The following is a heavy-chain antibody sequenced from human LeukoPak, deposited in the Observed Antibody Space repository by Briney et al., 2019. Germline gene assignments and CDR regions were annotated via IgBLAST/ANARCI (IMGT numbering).Heavy chain of an antibody. D-gene: IGHD3-10*01. Sequence: GVSLRLSCAASGCIFSSYGMHWLRRSPGEGLEWLTAISGSGGGTHYADSVKGRFTISRDNPKNTLYLKLNSLGVEDTAVYYCAKLLRAGRPLTISLESWGQGTLVTVSS. J-gene: IGHJ4*02. V-gene: IGHV3-23*01. CDR3: AKLLRAGRPLTISLES. CDR1: GCIFSSYG. CDR2: ISGSGGGT.